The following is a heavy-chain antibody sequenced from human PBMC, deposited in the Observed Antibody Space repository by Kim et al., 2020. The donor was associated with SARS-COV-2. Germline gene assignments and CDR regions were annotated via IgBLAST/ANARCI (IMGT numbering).Heavy chain of an antibody. CDR2: ST. D-gene: IGHD4-17*01. Sequence: STYYTPSLKSRVTISVDTSKNQFSLKLSSVTAADTAVYYCARQYGNAFDIWGQGTMVTVSS. J-gene: IGHJ3*02. CDR3: ARQYGNAFDI. V-gene: IGHV4-39*01.